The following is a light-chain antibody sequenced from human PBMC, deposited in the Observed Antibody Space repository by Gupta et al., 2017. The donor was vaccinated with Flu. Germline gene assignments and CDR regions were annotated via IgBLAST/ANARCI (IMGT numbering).Light chain of an antibody. CDR2: TAS. J-gene: IGKJ2*01. CDR3: QQSYDIPYT. Sequence: DSVTITCRASQSIIRTYLNWYQQKPGKAPKLLIYTASSLQSGVPSRFSGSGSGTDFTLTISSLQPEDFATYYCQQSYDIPYTFGQGTKLE. V-gene: IGKV1-39*01. CDR1: QSIIRTY.